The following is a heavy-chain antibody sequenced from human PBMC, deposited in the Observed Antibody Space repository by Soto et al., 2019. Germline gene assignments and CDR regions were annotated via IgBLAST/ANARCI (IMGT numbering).Heavy chain of an antibody. D-gene: IGHD2-8*02. CDR1: GDSISSYY. Sequence: SETLSLTCTVSGDSISSYYWNWIRQPPGKGLEWIGYIYSSGHTHYNPSLKSRVTMSLDTSKNQFSLILTSVTAADTAVYYCARDSFNTGLYFDYWGRGIRVTVSS. CDR3: ARDSFNTGLYFDY. V-gene: IGHV4-59*12. CDR2: IYSSGHT. J-gene: IGHJ4*02.